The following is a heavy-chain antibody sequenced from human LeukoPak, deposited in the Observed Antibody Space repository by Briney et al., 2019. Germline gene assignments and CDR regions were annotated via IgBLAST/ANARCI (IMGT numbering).Heavy chain of an antibody. V-gene: IGHV3-30*02. Sequence: GGSLRLSRAASGFTFSIYGMHWVRQAPGKGLEWVAFIWFDGSNKYYADSAKGRFTISRDNSKNTLYLQMNSLRAEDTAVYYCASRGITGTTSYNYFDPWGQGTLVTVSS. J-gene: IGHJ5*02. D-gene: IGHD1-7*01. CDR2: IWFDGSNK. CDR1: GFTFSIYG. CDR3: ASRGITGTTSYNYFDP.